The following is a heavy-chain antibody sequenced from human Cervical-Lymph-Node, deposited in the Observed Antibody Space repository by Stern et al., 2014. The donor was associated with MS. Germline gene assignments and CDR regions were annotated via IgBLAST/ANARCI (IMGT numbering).Heavy chain of an antibody. Sequence: MQLVESGAEVKKPGASVKVSCKAFGYTFTRNKMHWVRQAPGQGLEWMGIINPGGGSTRYAQKLQGRVTMTRDTSTSTVYMELTSLRSEDTAVYSCARDNGGWSVDSWGQGTLVIVSS. CDR2: INPGGGST. D-gene: IGHD6-19*01. V-gene: IGHV1-46*01. CDR1: GYTFTRNK. J-gene: IGHJ4*02. CDR3: ARDNGGWSVDS.